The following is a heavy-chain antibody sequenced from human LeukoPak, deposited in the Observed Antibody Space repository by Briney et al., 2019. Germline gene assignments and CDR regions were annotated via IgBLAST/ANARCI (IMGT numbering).Heavy chain of an antibody. V-gene: IGHV3-48*01. CDR3: VRGGVADGNYFGD. CDR1: GFAYDHCS. Sequence: GGSLRPSCVGSGFAYDHCSMNWVRQAPGKGLEWLSYITGDNKAYYADSLKGRFVISRDNAKNSVYLQMNSLSVEDTAGYYCVRGGVADGNYFGDWGQGTVVTVSS. D-gene: IGHD3-10*01. J-gene: IGHJ4*02. CDR2: ITGDNKA.